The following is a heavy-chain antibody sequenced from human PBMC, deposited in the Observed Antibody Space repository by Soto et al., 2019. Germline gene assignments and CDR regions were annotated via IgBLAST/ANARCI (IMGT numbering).Heavy chain of an antibody. D-gene: IGHD3-22*01. J-gene: IGHJ4*02. CDR1: GFTFSSYG. Sequence: XGSLRLSCSASGFTFSSYGMHWVRQAPGKGLEWMAVISYDGSNKYYADSVKGRFTISRDNSKNTLYLQMNSLRAEDTAVYYCAKAPGGYLDYWGQGTLFTVSS. V-gene: IGHV3-30*18. CDR3: AKAPGGYLDY. CDR2: ISYDGSNK.